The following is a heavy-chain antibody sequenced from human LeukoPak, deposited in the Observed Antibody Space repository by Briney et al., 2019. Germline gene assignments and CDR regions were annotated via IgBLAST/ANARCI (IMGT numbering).Heavy chain of an antibody. CDR3: GRGAPKWPRPQGPGVYFDY. CDR2: ISYDGSNK. Sequence: GGSLRLSCAASGFTFSSYAMHWVRQAPGKGLEWVAVISYDGSNKYYADSVKGRFTISRDNSKNTLYLQMNSLRAEDTAVYYCGRGAPKWPRPQGPGVYFDYWGQGTLVTVSS. D-gene: IGHD5-12*01. J-gene: IGHJ4*02. V-gene: IGHV3-30*04. CDR1: GFTFSSYA.